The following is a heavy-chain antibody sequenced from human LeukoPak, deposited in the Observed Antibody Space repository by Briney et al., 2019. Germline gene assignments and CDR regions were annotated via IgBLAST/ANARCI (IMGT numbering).Heavy chain of an antibody. D-gene: IGHD1-26*01. Sequence: GGSQSLFCTPSGFIFGDYAMSWAREAPGKGLECLGFVRRKAYGGTTEYAASVKGRFTISRDYSKSIAYLQMNSLKTEDTAVYYCTRDLEPYSGSLSWGQGIVVTVSS. CDR1: GFIFGDYA. J-gene: IGHJ5*02. V-gene: IGHV3-49*04. CDR3: TRDLEPYSGSLS. CDR2: VRRKAYGGTT.